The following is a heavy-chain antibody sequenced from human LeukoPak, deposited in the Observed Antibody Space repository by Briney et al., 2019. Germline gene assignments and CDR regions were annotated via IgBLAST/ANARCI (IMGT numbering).Heavy chain of an antibody. V-gene: IGHV5-51*01. D-gene: IGHD4-23*01. CDR1: GYSFTTYW. Sequence: GESLKISCKTSGYSFTTYWIGWVRQMPGKGLEWMGIIYPGDSDTSYSPSFQGQVTISADKSISTAYLQWSSLKASDTAMYYCARVGDYGGNSDWSFDLWGRGTLVTVSS. CDR3: ARVGDYGGNSDWSFDL. CDR2: IYPGDSDT. J-gene: IGHJ2*01.